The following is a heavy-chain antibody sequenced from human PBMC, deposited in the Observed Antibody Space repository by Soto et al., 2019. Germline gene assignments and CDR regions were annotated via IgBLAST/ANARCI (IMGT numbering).Heavy chain of an antibody. V-gene: IGHV3-30*18. D-gene: IGHD1-1*01. CDR2: ISYDGSNK. CDR1: GFSFRSYC. CDR3: AKDAGYPTGTPTNWFDP. Sequence: WGSLKLSCAASGFSFRSYCMHWVRQAPGKGLEWVAVISYDGSNKYYADSVKGRFTISRDNSKNTLYLQMNSLRAEDTAVYYCAKDAGYPTGTPTNWFDPWGQGTLVTVSS. J-gene: IGHJ5*02.